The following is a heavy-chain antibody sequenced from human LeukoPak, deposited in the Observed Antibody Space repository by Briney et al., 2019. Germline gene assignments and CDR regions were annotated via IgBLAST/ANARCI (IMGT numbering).Heavy chain of an antibody. CDR2: INGDGSST. CDR1: GFTFSSYW. CDR3: AREMRFGELAFDI. J-gene: IGHJ3*02. Sequence: GGSLRLSCTASGFTFSSYWMHWVRQAPGEGLVWVSRINGDGSSTSYADSVKGRFTISRDNAKNTLNLQMNSLRAEDTAVYYCAREMRFGELAFDIWGQGTMVTVSS. V-gene: IGHV3-74*01. D-gene: IGHD3-10*01.